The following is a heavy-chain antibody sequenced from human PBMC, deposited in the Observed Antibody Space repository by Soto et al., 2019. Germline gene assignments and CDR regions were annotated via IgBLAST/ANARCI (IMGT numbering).Heavy chain of an antibody. CDR2: IYPGDSDT. V-gene: IGHV5-51*01. CDR3: ARWYSSGLYYLDY. J-gene: IGHJ4*02. D-gene: IGHD6-19*01. Sequence: GESLKISCKGSGYSFPSYWIAWVRQMPGKGLECMGIIYPGDSDTRYSPSFQGQVTISADKSSAYLQWNSLEASDTAMYFCARWYSSGLYYLDYWGQGTLVTVSS. CDR1: GYSFPSYW.